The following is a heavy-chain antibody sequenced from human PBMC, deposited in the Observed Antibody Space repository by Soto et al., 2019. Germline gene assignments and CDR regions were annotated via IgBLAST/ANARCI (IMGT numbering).Heavy chain of an antibody. CDR1: GGPISSGGYY. CDR3: ARVWISQDVGYYGMDV. CDR2: IYYSGST. V-gene: IGHV4-31*03. J-gene: IGHJ6*02. D-gene: IGHD5-12*01. Sequence: SEPLSHTCTVSGGPISSGGYYWSWIRQRPGKGLEWIGYIYYSGSTYYNPSLKSRVTISVDTSKNQFSLKLSSVTAADTAVYYCARVWISQDVGYYGMDVWGQGTTVTVS.